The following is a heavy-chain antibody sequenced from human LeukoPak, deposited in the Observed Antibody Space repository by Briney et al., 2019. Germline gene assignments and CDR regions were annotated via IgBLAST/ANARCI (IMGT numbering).Heavy chain of an antibody. CDR1: GGSISSYY. V-gene: IGHV4-4*09. CDR2: IYTSGST. CDR3: ARHAPGGHRLQRKYYYYYYMDV. D-gene: IGHD5-24*01. J-gene: IGHJ6*03. Sequence: SETLSLTCTVSGGSISSYYWSWIRQPPGKGLEWIGYIYTSGSTNYNPSLKSRVTISVDTSKNQFSLKLSSVTAADTAVYYCARHAPGGHRLQRKYYYYYYMDVWGKGTTVTVSS.